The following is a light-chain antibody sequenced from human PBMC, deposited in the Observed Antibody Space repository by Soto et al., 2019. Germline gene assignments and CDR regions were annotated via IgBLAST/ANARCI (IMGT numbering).Light chain of an antibody. CDR3: QQYNSYWT. V-gene: IGKV1-6*01. CDR1: QGIRND. CDR2: ATS. Sequence: AIHMTQSPSSLSASVGDRVTITCRASQGIRNDLGWYQQKPGKAPNLLIYATSSLQGGVPSRFSGSGSGTDFTLTISSLQPDDFATYYCQQYNSYWTFGQGTKVDIK. J-gene: IGKJ1*01.